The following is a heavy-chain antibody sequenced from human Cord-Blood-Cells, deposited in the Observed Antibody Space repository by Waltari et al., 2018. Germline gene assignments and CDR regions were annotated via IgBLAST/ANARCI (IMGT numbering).Heavy chain of an antibody. CDR3: AEYSSSSGGY. J-gene: IGHJ4*02. CDR1: GFTFSSYW. CDR2: MNSDGSST. Sequence: EVQLVESGGGLVQPGGSLRLSCAASGFTFSSYWMHWVRQAPGKGLVWVSRMNSDGSSTSYADSVKGRFTISRDNAKNTLYLQINSLRAEDTAVYYCAEYSSSSGGYCGQGTLVTVSS. D-gene: IGHD6-6*01. V-gene: IGHV3-74*01.